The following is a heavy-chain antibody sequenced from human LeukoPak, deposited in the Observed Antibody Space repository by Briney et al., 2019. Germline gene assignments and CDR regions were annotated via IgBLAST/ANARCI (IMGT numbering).Heavy chain of an antibody. V-gene: IGHV3-48*01. CDR3: ARDQLGVAATQYFQH. CDR2: ISSSSSTI. J-gene: IGHJ1*01. CDR1: GFTFSSYS. Sequence: GGSLRLSCAASGFTFSSYSMNWVRQAPGKGLEWVSYISSSSSTIYYADSVKGRFTTSRDNAKNSLYLQMNSLRAEDTAVYYCARDQLGVAATQYFQHWGQGTLVTVSS. D-gene: IGHD1-26*01.